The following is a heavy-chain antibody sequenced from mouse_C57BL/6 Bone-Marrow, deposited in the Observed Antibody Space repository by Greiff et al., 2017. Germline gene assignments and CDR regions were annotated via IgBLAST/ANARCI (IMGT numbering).Heavy chain of an antibody. CDR3: AREELYDGYSHGYFDV. V-gene: IGHV1-64*01. Sequence: QVQLKQPGAELVKPGASVKLSCKASGYTFTSYWMHWVKQRPGQGLEWIGMIHPNSGSTNYNEKFKSKATLTVDKSSSTAYMQLSSLTSEDSAVYYCAREELYDGYSHGYFDVWGTGTTVTVSS. D-gene: IGHD2-3*01. J-gene: IGHJ1*03. CDR1: GYTFTSYW. CDR2: IHPNSGST.